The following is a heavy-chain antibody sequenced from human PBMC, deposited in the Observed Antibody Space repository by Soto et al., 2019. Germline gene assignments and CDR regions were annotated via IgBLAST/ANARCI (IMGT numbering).Heavy chain of an antibody. D-gene: IGHD5-12*01. Sequence: EVQLVESGGGLVQTGGSLRLSCGASGFTFSRYWMHWVRQAPGRGLVWVSRIYRDGSGTDYADSVRGRFPMSRDNAKNTLYLQMNRLSAEDTGLYYCVRDGDGFDFDYWGQGALVIVSS. J-gene: IGHJ4*02. CDR2: IYRDGSGT. V-gene: IGHV3-74*01. CDR3: VRDGDGFDFDY. CDR1: GFTFSRYW.